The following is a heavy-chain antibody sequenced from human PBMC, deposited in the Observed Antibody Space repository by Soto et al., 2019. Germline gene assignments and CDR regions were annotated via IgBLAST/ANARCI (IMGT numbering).Heavy chain of an antibody. Sequence: EVQLVESGGVVVQPGGSLRLSCAASGFTFDDYTMHWVRQAPWKGLEWVSLISWDGGSTYYADSVKGRFTISRDNSKNSLYLQMNRLRTEDTALYYCAKDSGPAAGTSFDYWGQVTLVTVSS. CDR1: GFTFDDYT. D-gene: IGHD6-13*01. CDR3: AKDSGPAAGTSFDY. J-gene: IGHJ4*02. V-gene: IGHV3-43*01. CDR2: ISWDGGST.